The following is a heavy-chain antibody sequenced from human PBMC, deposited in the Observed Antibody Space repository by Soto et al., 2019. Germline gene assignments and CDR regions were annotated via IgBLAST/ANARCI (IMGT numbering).Heavy chain of an antibody. Sequence: PLETLSLTCAFSVGSISGSYYYWGWLRQSPWKGPEWIGSVFYTGFTSYNPSLESRVSVSVDTSKNQFSLKVSGVSAADTAVYYCATSKKGYNWNYFEHWGQGALVTVSS. V-gene: IGHV4-39*01. CDR1: VGSISGSYYY. D-gene: IGHD1-20*01. J-gene: IGHJ4*02. CDR2: VFYTGFT. CDR3: ATSKKGYNWNYFEH.